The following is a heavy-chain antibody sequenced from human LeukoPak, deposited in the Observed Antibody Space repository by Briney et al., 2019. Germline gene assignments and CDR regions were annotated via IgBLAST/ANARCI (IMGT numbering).Heavy chain of an antibody. D-gene: IGHD6-13*01. Sequence: GESLKISCKGSAHTLTAFWLGWVRQMPGKGLEWMGIIYPGDSDTRYNPAFQGQVTISADRSTKTAYLQWNSLKASDTAMYYCASTSSSWFLGIHWGQGTLVTVSS. J-gene: IGHJ4*02. CDR3: ASTSSSWFLGIH. CDR2: IYPGDSDT. V-gene: IGHV5-51*01. CDR1: AHTLTAFW.